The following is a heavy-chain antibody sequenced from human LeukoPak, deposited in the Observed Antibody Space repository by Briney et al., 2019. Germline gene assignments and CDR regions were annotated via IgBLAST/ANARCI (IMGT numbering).Heavy chain of an antibody. J-gene: IGHJ4*02. CDR2: ISGSGGST. V-gene: IGHV3-23*01. D-gene: IGHD3-3*01. CDR1: GFTFSSYA. Sequence: GGSLRLSCAASGFTFSSYAMSWVRQAPGKGLEWVSAISGSGGSTYYADSVKGRFTISRDNSKNTLYLQMNSLRAEDTAIYYCARPLRESGYFYFDYWGQGTLVTVSS. CDR3: ARPLRESGYFYFDY.